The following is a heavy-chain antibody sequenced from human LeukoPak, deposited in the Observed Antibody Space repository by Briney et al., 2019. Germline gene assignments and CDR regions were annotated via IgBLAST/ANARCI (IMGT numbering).Heavy chain of an antibody. CDR2: FDLEDGET. Sequence: ASVKVSCMVSGYTLTELSMHWVRQAPGKGLEWMGGFDLEDGETIYAQKYQGRVTMTEDTSTDTAYMELSSLRSEDTAVYYCATQRIQLWLLGGFWFDPWGEGTPVTVSS. J-gene: IGHJ5*02. D-gene: IGHD5-18*01. CDR1: GYTLTELS. V-gene: IGHV1-24*01. CDR3: ATQRIQLWLLGGFWFDP.